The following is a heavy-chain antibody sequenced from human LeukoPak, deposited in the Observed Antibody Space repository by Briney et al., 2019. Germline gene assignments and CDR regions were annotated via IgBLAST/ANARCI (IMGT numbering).Heavy chain of an antibody. Sequence: PGRSLRLSCAASGFTFSSYAMHWVRQAPGKGLEWVAVMSYDGSNKNYADSVKGRFTISRDNSKNTLYLQMNSLRAEDTAVYYCARGAYCSGGRCPGAFDIWGQGTMVTVSS. D-gene: IGHD2-15*01. CDR3: ARGAYCSGGRCPGAFDI. V-gene: IGHV3-30-3*01. CDR2: MSYDGSNK. CDR1: GFTFSSYA. J-gene: IGHJ3*02.